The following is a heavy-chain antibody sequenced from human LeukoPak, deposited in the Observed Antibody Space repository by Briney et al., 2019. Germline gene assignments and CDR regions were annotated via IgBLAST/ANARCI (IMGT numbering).Heavy chain of an antibody. CDR2: IYYSGST. J-gene: IGHJ4*02. CDR3: ARDHRKRITMVRGVIPLDY. Sequence: SETLSLTCTVSGGSISSYYWSWIRQPPGKGLEWIGYIYYSGSTNYNPSLKSRVTISVDTSKNQFSLKLSSVTAADTAVYYCARDHRKRITMVRGVIPLDYWGQGTLVTVSS. CDR1: GGSISSYY. V-gene: IGHV4-59*01. D-gene: IGHD3-10*01.